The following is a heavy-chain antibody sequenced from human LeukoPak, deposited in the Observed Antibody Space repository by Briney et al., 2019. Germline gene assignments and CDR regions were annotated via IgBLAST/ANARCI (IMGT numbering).Heavy chain of an antibody. CDR3: AKDKTRSGRSFFDY. Sequence: PGGSLRLSCAASGFTFSSYAMHWVRQAPGKGLEYVSAISSNGGSTYYANSVKGRFTISRDNSKNTLFLQMNNLRAEDTAVYYCAKDKTRSGRSFFDYWGQGTLVTVSS. D-gene: IGHD2-15*01. V-gene: IGHV3-64*01. J-gene: IGHJ4*02. CDR2: ISSNGGST. CDR1: GFTFSSYA.